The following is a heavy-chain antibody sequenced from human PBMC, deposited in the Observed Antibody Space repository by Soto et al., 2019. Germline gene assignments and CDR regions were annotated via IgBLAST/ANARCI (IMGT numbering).Heavy chain of an antibody. V-gene: IGHV1-18*01. CDR1: GYTFTSYG. CDR2: ISAHNGDT. Sequence: ASVKVSCKASGYTFTSYGISWVRQAPGQGLEWVGWISAHNGDTRYAQNLQGRITMTTDTFTNTAYMELTSLTSDDTAVYYCARDWSRYYDSSGLMWFYWGQGTLVTVSA. D-gene: IGHD3-22*01. CDR3: ARDWSRYYDSSGLMWFY. J-gene: IGHJ4*02.